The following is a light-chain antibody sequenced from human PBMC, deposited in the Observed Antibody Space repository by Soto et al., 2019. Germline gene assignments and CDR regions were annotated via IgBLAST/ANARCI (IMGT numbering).Light chain of an antibody. CDR2: AAS. J-gene: IGKJ4*01. V-gene: IGKV1-8*01. Sequence: AIRMSQSPSSFSASTGDRVTITCRARQGISSYLAWYQQKPGKAPKLLIYAASTLQSGVPSRFSGSGSGTDFTLTNSCLQSEDFATYYCRQYYSYPALTFGGGTKVEIK. CDR1: QGISSY. CDR3: RQYYSYPALT.